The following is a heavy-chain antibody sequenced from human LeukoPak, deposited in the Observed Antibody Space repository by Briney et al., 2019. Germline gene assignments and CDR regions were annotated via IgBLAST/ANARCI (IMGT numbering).Heavy chain of an antibody. V-gene: IGHV4-61*02. CDR2: IYTSGST. Sequence: SETLSLTCAVSGGSISSGGYSWSWIRQPAGKGLEWIGRIYTSGSTNYNPSLKSRVTMSVDTSKNQFSLKLSSVTAADTAVYYCAREYGDLGGIDYWGQGTLVTVSS. J-gene: IGHJ4*02. D-gene: IGHD4-17*01. CDR3: AREYGDLGGIDY. CDR1: GGSISSGGYS.